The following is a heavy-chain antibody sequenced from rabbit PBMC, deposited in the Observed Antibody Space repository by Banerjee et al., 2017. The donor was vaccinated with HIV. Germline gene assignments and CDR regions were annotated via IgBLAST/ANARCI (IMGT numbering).Heavy chain of an antibody. CDR3: ARGGYTGTSYVNHFNL. V-gene: IGHV1S45*01. Sequence: QEQLEASGGDLVKPEGSLTLPCPASGFSFSSGYYMRRVRQAPGKGLEWIACIYAGSSGTTHYASWAKGRFTISKTSSTTVTLQMTSLTAADTATYFCARGGYTGTSYVNHFNLWGPGTLVTVS. D-gene: IGHD8-1*01. CDR1: GFSFSSGYY. J-gene: IGHJ4*01. CDR2: IYAGSSGTT.